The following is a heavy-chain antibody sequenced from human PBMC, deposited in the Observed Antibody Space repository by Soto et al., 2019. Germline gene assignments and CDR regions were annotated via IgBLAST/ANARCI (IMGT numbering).Heavy chain of an antibody. V-gene: IGHV1-69*02. D-gene: IGHD2-2*01. CDR3: ATAYCSSTSCSGYFQH. J-gene: IGHJ1*01. CDR2: IIPILGIA. CDR1: GGTFSSYT. Sequence: QVQLVQSGAEVKKHGSSVKVSCKASGGTFSSYTISWVRQAPGQGLEWMGRIIPILGIANYAQKFQGRVTITADKSTSTAYMELSSLRSEDTAVYYCATAYCSSTSCSGYFQHWGQATLVTVSS.